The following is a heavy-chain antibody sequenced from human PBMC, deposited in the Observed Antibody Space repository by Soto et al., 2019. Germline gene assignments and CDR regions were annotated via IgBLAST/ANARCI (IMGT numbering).Heavy chain of an antibody. CDR3: ATPTKAYGYGRGGGAFDI. D-gene: IGHD5-18*01. CDR2: IIHIFGTA. J-gene: IGHJ3*02. Sequence: QVQLVQSGAEVKKPGSSVKVSCKASGGTFSSYAISWVRQAPGRGLEWMGGIIHIFGTANYAQKFQRRVTITADKSTRTADMELSSLSSEDTAVYYCATPTKAYGYGRGGGAFDIWGQGTMVTVSS. V-gene: IGHV1-69*06. CDR1: GGTFSSYA.